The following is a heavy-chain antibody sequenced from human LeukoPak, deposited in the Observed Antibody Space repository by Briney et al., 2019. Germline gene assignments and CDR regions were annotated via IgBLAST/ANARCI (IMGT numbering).Heavy chain of an antibody. CDR1: GGSISSYY. CDR3: ARGVLRYFDGSFDY. V-gene: IGHV4-4*07. Sequence: RSSETLSLTCTVSGGSISSYYWSWIRQPAGKGLGWIGRIYTSGGTNYNPSLKSRVTMSVDTSKNQFSLKLSSVAAADTAVYYCARGVLRYFDGSFDYWGQGTLVTVSS. J-gene: IGHJ4*02. D-gene: IGHD3-9*01. CDR2: IYTSGGT.